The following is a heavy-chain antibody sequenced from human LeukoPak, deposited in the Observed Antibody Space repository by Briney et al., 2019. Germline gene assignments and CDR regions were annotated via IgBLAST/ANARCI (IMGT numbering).Heavy chain of an antibody. J-gene: IGHJ4*02. CDR3: AGSGMSGVNFDL. V-gene: IGHV4-4*07. Sequence: SETLSLTCTVSGDPISTYYWSWIRQPAGKGLEWIGRMYTSGNTNYNPSLKSRVTMSVDTSKNQFSLKLSSVTAADTAVYFCAGSGMSGVNFDLWGQGTLVTVSS. CDR2: MYTSGNT. CDR1: GDPISTYY. D-gene: IGHD3-10*01.